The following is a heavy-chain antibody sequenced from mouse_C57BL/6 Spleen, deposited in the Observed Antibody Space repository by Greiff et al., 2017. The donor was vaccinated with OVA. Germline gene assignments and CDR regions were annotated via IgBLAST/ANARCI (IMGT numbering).Heavy chain of an antibody. CDR2: IDPSDSET. V-gene: IGHV1-52*01. Sequence: QVQLQQPGAELVRPGSSVKLSCKASGYTFTSYWMHWVKQRPIQGLEWIGNIDPSDSETHYNQKFKDKATLTVDKSSSTAYMQLSSLTSEDSAVYYCARVYGNYRFDYWGQGTTRTVSS. J-gene: IGHJ2*01. CDR1: GYTFTSYW. CDR3: ARVYGNYRFDY. D-gene: IGHD2-1*01.